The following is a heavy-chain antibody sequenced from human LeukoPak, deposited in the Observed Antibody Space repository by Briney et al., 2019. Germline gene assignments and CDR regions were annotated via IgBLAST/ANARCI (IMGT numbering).Heavy chain of an antibody. J-gene: IGHJ4*02. CDR1: GGSISSGDYY. CDR3: ARARIQLWFGN. CDR2: IYYSGST. Sequence: SETLSLTCTVSGGSISSGDYYWSWIRQPPGKGLEWIGYIYYSGSTYYNPSLKGRVTISVDTSKNQFSLKLSSVTAADTAVYYCARARIQLWFGNWGQGTLVTVSS. D-gene: IGHD5-18*01. V-gene: IGHV4-30-4*01.